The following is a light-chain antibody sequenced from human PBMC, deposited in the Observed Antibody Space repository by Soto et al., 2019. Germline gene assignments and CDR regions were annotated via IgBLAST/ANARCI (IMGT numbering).Light chain of an antibody. J-gene: IGKJ1*01. V-gene: IGKV1-5*01. CDR2: AAS. Sequence: DIQMTQSPSPLSASIGDRVTITCRASQSISSWLAWYQQKPGNAPKLLIYAASSTASGVPSRFSGGGSGTDFPLTISRLSPDVFVYYYWQQYNRYPWTFGQGTKVDIK. CDR1: QSISSW. CDR3: QQYNRYPWT.